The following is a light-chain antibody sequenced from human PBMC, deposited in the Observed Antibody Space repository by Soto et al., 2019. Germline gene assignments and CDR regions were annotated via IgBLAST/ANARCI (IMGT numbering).Light chain of an antibody. Sequence: QSVLTQPASVSGSPGQSITISCTGTSSDVGAYNYVSWYQQHPGKAPKLMIYDVSNRPSGVSNRFSGSKSGNTASLTISGFQAEDEADNYCSTNTSSNPPPGVFGPGTKVHVL. V-gene: IGLV2-14*01. CDR1: SSDVGAYNY. J-gene: IGLJ1*01. CDR2: DVS. CDR3: STNTSSNPPPGV.